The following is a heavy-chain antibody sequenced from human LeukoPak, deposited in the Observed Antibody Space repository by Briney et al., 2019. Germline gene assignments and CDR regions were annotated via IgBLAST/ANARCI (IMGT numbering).Heavy chain of an antibody. D-gene: IGHD2-15*01. CDR1: GFIFSSYS. V-gene: IGHV3-48*02. J-gene: IGHJ4*02. Sequence: GGSLRLSCAASGFIFSSYSMNWVRQAPGKGLEWISYISSTSSTIYYADSVKGRFTISRDNTQNSLFLQMNSLRDEDTAVYYCARRITPGGYYFDYWGQGTLVTVSS. CDR2: ISSTSSTI. CDR3: ARRITPGGYYFDY.